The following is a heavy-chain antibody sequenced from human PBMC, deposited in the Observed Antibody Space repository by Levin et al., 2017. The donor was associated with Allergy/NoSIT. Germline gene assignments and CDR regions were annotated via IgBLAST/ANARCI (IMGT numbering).Heavy chain of an antibody. V-gene: IGHV4-31*03. D-gene: IGHD1-26*01. CDR3: AREVGTPRETSDAFDI. CDR1: GDSISSGLYF. J-gene: IGHJ3*02. Sequence: SQTLSLTCSVSGDSISSGLYFWSWIRQVPGKGLEWIGYIYYSGSAFYNPSLESRVTLSVDTSKNQFSLKLSSLTAADTAVYYCAREVGTPRETSDAFDIWDQGTMVTVSS. CDR2: IYYSGSA.